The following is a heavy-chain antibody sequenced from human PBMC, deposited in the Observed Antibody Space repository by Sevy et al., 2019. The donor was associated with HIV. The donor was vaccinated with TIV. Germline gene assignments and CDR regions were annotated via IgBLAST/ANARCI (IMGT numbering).Heavy chain of an antibody. CDR3: AGGRGKGWYDIDY. Sequence: SVKVSCKASGGTFSSYGISWVRQAPRQGLEWMGGIIPILGTVNYAQKFQGRVTITADESTNTAYMELNSMRSEDTAMCYCAGGRGKGWYDIDYWGQETLVTVSS. D-gene: IGHD6-19*01. CDR1: GGTFSSYG. CDR2: IIPILGTV. J-gene: IGHJ4*02. V-gene: IGHV1-69*13.